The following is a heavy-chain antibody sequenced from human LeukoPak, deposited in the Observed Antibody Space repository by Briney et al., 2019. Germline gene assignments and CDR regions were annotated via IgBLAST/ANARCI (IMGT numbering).Heavy chain of an antibody. Sequence: SVKVSCKASGGTFSSYAISWVRQAPGQGLEWMGGIIPIFGTANYAQKFQGRVTITTDESTSTAYMELSSLRSEDTAVYYCARGTLPPRTMIVVVQTAYYLDYWGQGTLVTVSS. CDR3: ARGTLPPRTMIVVVQTAYYLDY. CDR1: GGTFSSYA. CDR2: IIPIFGTA. V-gene: IGHV1-69*05. J-gene: IGHJ4*02. D-gene: IGHD3-22*01.